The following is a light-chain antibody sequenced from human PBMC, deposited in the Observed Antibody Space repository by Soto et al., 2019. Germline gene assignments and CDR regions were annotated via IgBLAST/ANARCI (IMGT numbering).Light chain of an antibody. CDR2: DAS. J-gene: IGKJ4*01. CDR1: QSVSSY. Sequence: EIVLTQSPATLSLSPGERATLSCRASQSVSSYLAWYQQKPGQAPRLLIYDASNRATGIPARFSGSGSGTDFTLTISSLEHEYFAVYYCQQRSNWPLTFGRGTKVEIK. CDR3: QQRSNWPLT. V-gene: IGKV3-11*01.